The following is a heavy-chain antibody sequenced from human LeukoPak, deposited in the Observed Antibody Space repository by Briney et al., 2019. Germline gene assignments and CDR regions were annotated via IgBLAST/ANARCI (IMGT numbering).Heavy chain of an antibody. V-gene: IGHV4-39*01. CDR3: ARQTLVRGVIGNPIEY. CDR1: GGSMSIYY. CDR2: IYYSGST. D-gene: IGHD3-10*01. J-gene: IGHJ4*02. Sequence: PSETLSLTCSVAGGSMSIYYWSWIRQSPGKGLEWIGSIYYSGSTYYNPSLKSRVTISVDTSENQFSLKLNSVSAADTAVYYCARQTLVRGVIGNPIEYWGQGTLVTVSS.